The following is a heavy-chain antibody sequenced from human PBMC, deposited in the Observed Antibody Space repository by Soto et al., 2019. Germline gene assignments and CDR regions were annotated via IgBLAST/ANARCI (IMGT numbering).Heavy chain of an antibody. J-gene: IGHJ4*02. CDR2: IYHSGST. CDR3: PRGQAAAAQH. D-gene: IGHD2-2*01. Sequence: QLQLQESGSGLVKPSQTLSLTCAVSGGSISSGGYSWSWIRQPPGKGLEWIGYIYHSGSTYYNPSMQRRVTISVDRSKHQSSLKMRSVTGADTAGYYWPRGQAAAAQHLGQGTLVTVSS. CDR1: GGSISSGGYS. V-gene: IGHV4-30-2*01.